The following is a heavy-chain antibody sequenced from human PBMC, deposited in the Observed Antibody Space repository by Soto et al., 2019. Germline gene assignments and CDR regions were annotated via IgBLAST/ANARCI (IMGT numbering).Heavy chain of an antibody. CDR3: AKVIAARLQSYYYGMDV. D-gene: IGHD6-6*01. Sequence: GGTLRLSWAASGCTLSSNTMSWVRQAPGKGLEWVSAISDSGGSPYYADSVKGRFTISRDNSKNTLYLQMNSLRAEDTAVYSCAKVIAARLQSYYYGMDVWGQGTTVIVSS. V-gene: IGHV3-23*01. CDR2: ISDSGGSP. CDR1: GCTLSSNT. J-gene: IGHJ6*02.